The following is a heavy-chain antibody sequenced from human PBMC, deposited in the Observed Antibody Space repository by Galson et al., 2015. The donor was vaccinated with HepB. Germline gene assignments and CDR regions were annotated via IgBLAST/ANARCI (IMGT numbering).Heavy chain of an antibody. CDR2: IITISGTA. D-gene: IGHD6-6*01. CDR3: ASTTPMDAQLVLSPLWYFDL. CDR1: GGTFSSLS. J-gene: IGHJ2*01. Sequence: SAKVSCKASGGTFSSLSISWVRQAPGQGLEWMGEIITISGTATSAQKCQDRVTITAYKSTRTAHMELSSLRSEDTAMYYCASTTPMDAQLVLSPLWYFDLWGRGTLVTVSS. V-gene: IGHV1-69*06.